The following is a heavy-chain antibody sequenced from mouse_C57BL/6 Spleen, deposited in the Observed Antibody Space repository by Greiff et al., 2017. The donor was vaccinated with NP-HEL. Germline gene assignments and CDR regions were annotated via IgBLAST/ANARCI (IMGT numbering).Heavy chain of an antibody. CDR3: TTGDRDY. CDR2: IDPENGDT. J-gene: IGHJ2*01. CDR1: GFNIKDDY. V-gene: IGHV14-4*01. Sequence: VQLQQSGAELVRPGASVKLSCTASGFNIKDDYMPWVKQRPEQGLEWIGWIDPENGDTEYASKFQGKATITADTSSNTAYLQLSSLTSEGTAVYYCTTGDRDYWGQGTTLTVSS. D-gene: IGHD2-14*01.